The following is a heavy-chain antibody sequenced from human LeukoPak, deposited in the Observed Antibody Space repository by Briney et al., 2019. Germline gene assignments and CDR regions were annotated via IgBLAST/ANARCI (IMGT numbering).Heavy chain of an antibody. D-gene: IGHD2-15*01. Sequence: GASVKVSCKASGYTFTDYGISWVRQAPGQGLEWMGWISTYNGDTNFAQKFQGRVTMTTDTSTSTAYMELRSLRSDDTAVYYCARDVSDCSGGSCYSYFDYWGQGTLVAVSS. CDR3: ARDVSDCSGGSCYSYFDY. CDR1: GYTFTDYG. V-gene: IGHV1-18*01. CDR2: ISTYNGDT. J-gene: IGHJ4*02.